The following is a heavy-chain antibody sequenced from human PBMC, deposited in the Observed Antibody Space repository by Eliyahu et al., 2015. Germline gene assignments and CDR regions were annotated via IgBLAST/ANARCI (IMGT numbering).Heavy chain of an antibody. Sequence: QVQLVQSGAEVXKPGASVKVSCXVSGYTLSELSMHWVRQAPGKGLEWMGGFDPEDGETIYAQKFRGRVTMTEDTSTDTVYMELSSLRSEDTAVYYCATQRCSTTSCYPDAFDFWGQGTMVTVSS. CDR1: GYTLSELS. CDR3: ATQRCSTTSCYPDAFDF. J-gene: IGHJ3*01. V-gene: IGHV1-24*01. CDR2: FDPEDGET. D-gene: IGHD2-2*01.